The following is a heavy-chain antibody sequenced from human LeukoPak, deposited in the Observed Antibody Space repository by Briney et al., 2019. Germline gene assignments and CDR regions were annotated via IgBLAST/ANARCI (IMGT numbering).Heavy chain of an antibody. CDR2: ITDNGRNV. J-gene: IGHJ3*02. Sequence: PGGSLRLSCAVSGFTLSDHYMGWIRQAPGKGLEWVSYITDNGRNVYYADSVKGRFTISRDNAKNSLYMQMESLRDEDTAIYYCARDTLEYSNSPDALDIWGQGTMVTVSS. V-gene: IGHV3-11*04. CDR3: ARDTLEYSNSPDALDI. CDR1: GFTLSDHY. D-gene: IGHD4-23*01.